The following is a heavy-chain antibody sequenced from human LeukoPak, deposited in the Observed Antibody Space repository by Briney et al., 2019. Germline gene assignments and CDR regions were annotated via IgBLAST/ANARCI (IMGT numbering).Heavy chain of an antibody. CDR2: IKSKVDGETT. J-gene: IGHJ4*02. CDR1: GFTFGSAW. V-gene: IGHV3-15*01. Sequence: GGSLRLSCAASGFTFGSAWMTWVRRAPGKGLEYVARIKSKVDGETTDYIAPVKGRFIISRDDSKNTLYLQMNSLRTEDTAVYYCSRRFWTGYYDSWGQGTLVTVSS. CDR3: SRRFWTGYYDS. D-gene: IGHD3/OR15-3a*01.